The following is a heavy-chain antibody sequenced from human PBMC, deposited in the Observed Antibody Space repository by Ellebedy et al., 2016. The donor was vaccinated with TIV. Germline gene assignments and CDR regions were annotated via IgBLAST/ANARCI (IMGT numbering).Heavy chain of an antibody. CDR3: ARGYDFWSGSRWFDP. J-gene: IGHJ5*02. D-gene: IGHD3-3*01. V-gene: IGHV1-8*01. Sequence: ASVKVSCXASGYTFTSYDINWVRQATGQGLEWMGWMNPNSGNTGYAQKFQGRVTMTRNTSISTAYMELSRLRSDDTAVYYCARGYDFWSGSRWFDPWGQGTLVTVSS. CDR2: MNPNSGNT. CDR1: GYTFTSYD.